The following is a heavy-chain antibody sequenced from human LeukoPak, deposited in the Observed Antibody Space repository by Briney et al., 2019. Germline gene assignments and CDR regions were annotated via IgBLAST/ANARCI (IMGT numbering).Heavy chain of an antibody. CDR2: ISSSSSYI. D-gene: IGHD1-26*01. CDR1: GFTFSSYS. J-gene: IGHJ6*03. CDR3: ARAFSERYGLGYYYMDV. V-gene: IGHV3-21*01. Sequence: GGSLRLSCAASGFTFSSYSMNWVRQAPGKGLEWVSSISSSSSYIYYADSVKGRFTISRDNAKKSVYLQMDSLRAEDTAVYYCARAFSERYGLGYYYMDVWGKGTTVTASS.